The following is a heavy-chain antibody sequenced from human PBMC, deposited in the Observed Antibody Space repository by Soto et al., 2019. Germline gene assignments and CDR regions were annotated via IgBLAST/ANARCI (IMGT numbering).Heavy chain of an antibody. V-gene: IGHV3-33*01. CDR2: IWYDGSNK. Sequence: QVQLVESGGGVVQPGRSLRLSCAASGFTFSSYGMHWVRQAPGKGLEWVAVIWYDGSNKYYADSVKGRFTISRDNSKNTLYLQMNSLRAEDTAVYYCARGLGAGGMDVCSQGTTVTVSS. J-gene: IGHJ6*02. CDR3: ARGLGAGGMDV. CDR1: GFTFSSYG. D-gene: IGHD1-26*01.